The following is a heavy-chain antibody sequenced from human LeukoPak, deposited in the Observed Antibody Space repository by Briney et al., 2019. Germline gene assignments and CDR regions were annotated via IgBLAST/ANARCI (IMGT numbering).Heavy chain of an antibody. V-gene: IGHV1-2*02. D-gene: IGHD6-19*01. CDR1: GYTFTGYY. J-gene: IGHJ4*02. Sequence: PGASVTVSCKASGYTFTGYYMHWVRQAPGQGLEWMGWINPNSGGTNYAQKLQGRVTMTTDTSTSTAYMELRSLRSDDTAVYYCARGLHRAVAGNMDYWGQGTLVTVSS. CDR2: INPNSGGT. CDR3: ARGLHRAVAGNMDY.